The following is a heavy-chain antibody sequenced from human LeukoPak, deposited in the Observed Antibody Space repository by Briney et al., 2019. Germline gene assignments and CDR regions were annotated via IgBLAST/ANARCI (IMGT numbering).Heavy chain of an antibody. V-gene: IGHV1-69*13. CDR1: GGTFSSYA. CDR2: IIPIFGTA. Sequence: GASVKVSCKASGGTFSSYAISWLRQAPGQGLEWMGGIIPIFGTANYAQKFQGRVTITADESTSTAYMELGSLRSEDTAVYYCASGIAAAGIFDYWGQGTLVTVSS. CDR3: ASGIAAAGIFDY. J-gene: IGHJ4*02. D-gene: IGHD6-13*01.